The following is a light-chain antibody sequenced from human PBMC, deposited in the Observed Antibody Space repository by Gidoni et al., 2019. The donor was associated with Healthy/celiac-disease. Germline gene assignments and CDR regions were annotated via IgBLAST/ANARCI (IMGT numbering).Light chain of an antibody. CDR3: QVWDSSSDHPRV. CDR1: NLVRKG. V-gene: IGLV3-21*02. J-gene: IGLJ2*01. CDR2: DDS. Sequence: SYALTQQPSGSVDPGQTARITCGGNNLVRKGVHWYQQHPGPAPVLVVYDDSDRPSGIPERFSGSNSGNSATLTISRVEAGDEADYYCQVWDSSSDHPRVFGGGTKLTVL.